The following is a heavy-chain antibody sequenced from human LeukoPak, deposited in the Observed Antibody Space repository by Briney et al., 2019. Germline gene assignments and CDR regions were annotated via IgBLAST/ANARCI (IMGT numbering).Heavy chain of an antibody. V-gene: IGHV1-2*02. J-gene: IGHJ3*01. CDR1: GYTLTKNH. CDR3: ARELGVNAFDV. Sequence: ASVKVSCKASGYTLTKNHLYWVRQAPGQGLEWMGWIDPKSGGTNFAQNFQGRLTMNRDTSINTAYMELTRLTSDDTTVYYCARELGVNAFDVWGQGTMVTVSS. D-gene: IGHD7-27*01. CDR2: IDPKSGGT.